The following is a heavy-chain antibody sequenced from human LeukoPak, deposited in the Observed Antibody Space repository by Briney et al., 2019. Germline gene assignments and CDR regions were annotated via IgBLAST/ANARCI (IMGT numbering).Heavy chain of an antibody. D-gene: IGHD4-11*01. CDR2: INQDGSEN. CDR3: TKERSNHY. CDR1: GFTFSDFW. Sequence: GGSLRLSCAASGFTFSDFWMGWLRQAPGKGLEWVANINQDGSENYYVDSVKGRFTISRDNAKNSLYLQMNSLRAEDTAVYYCTKERSNHYWGQGTLVTVST. J-gene: IGHJ4*02. V-gene: IGHV3-7*04.